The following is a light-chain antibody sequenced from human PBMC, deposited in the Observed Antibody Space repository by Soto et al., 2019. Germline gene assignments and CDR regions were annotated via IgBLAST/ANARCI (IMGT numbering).Light chain of an antibody. CDR2: DAS. J-gene: IGKJ2*01. Sequence: EIVLTQSPATLSLSPGERATLSCRASQSVSSYLAWYQQKPGQAPRLLIYDASNRATGIPARFSGSGSGTEFTLTISSLEPEDFAVYYCQQRSNSPPTFGQGTKLEIK. CDR3: QQRSNSPPT. V-gene: IGKV3-11*01. CDR1: QSVSSY.